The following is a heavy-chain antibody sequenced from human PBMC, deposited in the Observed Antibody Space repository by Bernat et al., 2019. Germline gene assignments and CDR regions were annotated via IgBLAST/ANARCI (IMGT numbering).Heavy chain of an antibody. CDR2: ISSSGSAI. D-gene: IGHD2-15*01. CDR3: AREGSFDDFDY. Sequence: EVQLVESGGGLVQPGGSLRLSCAASGFTFSSYELNWVRQAPGKGLEWISYISSSGSAIYYADSVKGRFTISRANAKNSLYLQMNNLRAEDTAVYYCAREGSFDDFDYWGQGTLVTVSS. CDR1: GFTFSSYE. J-gene: IGHJ4*02. V-gene: IGHV3-48*03.